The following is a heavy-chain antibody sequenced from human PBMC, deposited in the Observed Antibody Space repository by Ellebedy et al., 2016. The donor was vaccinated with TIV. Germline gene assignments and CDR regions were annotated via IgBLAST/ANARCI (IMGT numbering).Heavy chain of an antibody. CDR1: GGSISPYY. CDR2: ISYSGST. V-gene: IGHV4-59*01. Sequence: MPSETLSLTCTVSGGSISPYYWSCIRQPPGKGLEWIGYISYSGSTNYNPSLQSGVTLSVDTSKNQFSLKLTSVTAADTAVYYCARVVWQLPVSYAFVIWGQGTMVTVSS. CDR3: ARVVWQLPVSYAFVI. J-gene: IGHJ3*02. D-gene: IGHD2-15*01.